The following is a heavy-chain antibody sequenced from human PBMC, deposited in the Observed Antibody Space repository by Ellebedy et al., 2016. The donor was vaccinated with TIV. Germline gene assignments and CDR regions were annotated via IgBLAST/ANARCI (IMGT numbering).Heavy chain of an antibody. CDR3: ATDGSYGDYLSPTHAFAI. CDR1: AFSFRSYW. V-gene: IGHV3-7*01. J-gene: IGHJ3*02. D-gene: IGHD4-17*01. CDR2: INQDGSDK. Sequence: GESLKISCAASAFSFRSYWMSWVRQAPGKGLEWVANINQDGSDKYYVDSVKGRFTISRDNAKNSLYLQVTSLRADDTAVYYCATDGSYGDYLSPTHAFAIWGQGTMVTVSS.